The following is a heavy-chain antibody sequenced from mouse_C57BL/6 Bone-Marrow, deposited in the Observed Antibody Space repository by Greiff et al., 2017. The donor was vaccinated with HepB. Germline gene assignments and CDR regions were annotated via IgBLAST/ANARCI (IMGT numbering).Heavy chain of an antibody. V-gene: IGHV1-64*01. CDR3: ARSYWESTFDY. Sequence: VQLQQPGAELVKPGASVKLSCKASGYTFTSYWMHWVKQRPGQGLEWIGRINPRSGSTNYNEKFKSKATLTVDKSSSTADMQLSSLTSEDSAVYYCARSYWESTFDYWGQGTTLTVSS. J-gene: IGHJ2*01. CDR1: GYTFTSYW. D-gene: IGHD4-1*01. CDR2: INPRSGST.